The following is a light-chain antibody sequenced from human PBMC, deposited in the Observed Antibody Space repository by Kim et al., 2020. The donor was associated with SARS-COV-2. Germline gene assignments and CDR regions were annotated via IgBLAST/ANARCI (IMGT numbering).Light chain of an antibody. V-gene: IGLV3-19*01. CDR2: GKN. CDR1: SLRSYY. CDR3: NSRDSNDNVV. Sequence: VALGQTVSITCQGDSLRSYYATWYQKKPGQAPILVIYGKNNRPSGIPDRFSGSSSGNTASLTITGTQAGEEADYYCNSRDSNDNVVFGGGTQLTVL. J-gene: IGLJ2*01.